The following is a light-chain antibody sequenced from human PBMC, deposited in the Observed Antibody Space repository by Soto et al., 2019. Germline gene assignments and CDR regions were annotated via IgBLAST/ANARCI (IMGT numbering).Light chain of an antibody. CDR1: QSVSSY. Sequence: EIVLPQSPATLSLSPGERATLSCRASQSVSSYLAWYQQKPGQAPRLLIYDASNSATGIPARFSGSGSGTDFTLTIRSLEPAHFAAYYCQQRSNWPPLTYGGGNKVEIK. CDR3: QQRSNWPPLT. J-gene: IGKJ4*01. CDR2: DAS. V-gene: IGKV3-11*01.